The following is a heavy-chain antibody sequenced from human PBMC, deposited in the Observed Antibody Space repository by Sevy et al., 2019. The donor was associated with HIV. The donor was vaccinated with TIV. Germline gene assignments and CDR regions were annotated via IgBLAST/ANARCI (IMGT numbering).Heavy chain of an antibody. D-gene: IGHD3-3*01. CDR3: AKDMAYDVSHAFDI. CDR2: ISWNSGSI. Sequence: GGSLRLSCAASGFTFDDYAMHWVRQAPGKGLEWVSGISWNSGSIGYADSVKGRFTNSRDNAKNYLYLQMNSLRAEDTALYNCAKDMAYDVSHAFDIWGQGKIVIVSS. CDR1: GFTFDDYA. V-gene: IGHV3-9*01. J-gene: IGHJ3*02.